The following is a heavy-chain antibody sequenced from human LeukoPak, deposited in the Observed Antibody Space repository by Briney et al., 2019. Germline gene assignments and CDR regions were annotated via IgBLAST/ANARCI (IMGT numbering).Heavy chain of an antibody. D-gene: IGHD2-2*01. J-gene: IGHJ3*01. V-gene: IGHV4-30-4*08. CDR3: AREVITPGDSDGFDL. Sequence: SETLSLTCTVSGGSISSANHFWSWVRQSPGEGLEWIGYIHYDGRAHYNPSLKSRVSMSLDMSKNQFCLSLSSVTAADTAIYYCAREVITPGDSDGFDLWGQGTMVSVSS. CDR2: IHYDGRA. CDR1: GGSISSANHF.